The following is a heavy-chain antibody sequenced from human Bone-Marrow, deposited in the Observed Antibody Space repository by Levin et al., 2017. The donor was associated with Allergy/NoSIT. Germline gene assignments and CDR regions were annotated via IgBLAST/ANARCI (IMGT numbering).Heavy chain of an antibody. CDR2: INPNSGGT. J-gene: IGHJ5*02. D-gene: IGHD3-22*01. CDR1: GYTFSDYF. V-gene: IGHV1-2*02. Sequence: GESLKISCKASGYTFSDYFMHWVRQAPGQGLEWMGWINPNSGGTIYAQKFQGRVTMTRDTSTSTAYMELRSLRSDDTAVYYCARDSDISGYLKGWFDPWGQGTLVTVSS. CDR3: ARDSDISGYLKGWFDP.